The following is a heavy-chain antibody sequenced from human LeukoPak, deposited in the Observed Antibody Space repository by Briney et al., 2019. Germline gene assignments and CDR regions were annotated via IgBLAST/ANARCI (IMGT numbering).Heavy chain of an antibody. J-gene: IGHJ3*02. CDR1: GFTFSSYG. CDR2: ISYDGSNK. V-gene: IGHV3-30*18. CDR3: AKDSGQWLVLRYAFDI. D-gene: IGHD6-19*01. Sequence: GGSLRLSCAASGFTFSSYGMHWVCQAPGKGLEWVAVISYDGSNKYYADSVKGRFTISRDNSKNTLYLQMNSLRAEDTAVYYCAKDSGQWLVLRYAFDIWGQGTMVTVSS.